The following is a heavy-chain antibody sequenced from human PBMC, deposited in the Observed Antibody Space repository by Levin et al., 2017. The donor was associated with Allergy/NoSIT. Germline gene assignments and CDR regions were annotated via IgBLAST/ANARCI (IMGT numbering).Heavy chain of an antibody. CDR1: GGSISSYY. CDR2: LYTSGST. J-gene: IGHJ4*02. CDR3: ARDKPRRYCSGVSCYSSFDY. Sequence: SQTLSLTCTVSGGSISSYYWSWIRQPAGKGLEWIGRLYTSGSTNYNPSLKSRVTMSVDTSKNQFSLKLSSVTAADTAIYYCARDKPRRYCSGVSCYSSFDYWGQGTLVTVSS. D-gene: IGHD2-15*01. V-gene: IGHV4-4*07.